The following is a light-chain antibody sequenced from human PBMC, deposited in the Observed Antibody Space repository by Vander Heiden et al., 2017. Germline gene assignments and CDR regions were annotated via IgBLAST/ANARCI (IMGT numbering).Light chain of an antibody. CDR1: QSVSSTY. J-gene: IGKJ1*01. Sequence: DIVLTQSPGTLSLSPGERATLSCRASQSVSSTYLVWYQQKPGQAPRLLIYGASSRATGIPDRFSGSGSGTDFTLTINRLEPEDFAVYYCQQYGSSPRTFGQGTKVEVK. CDR3: QQYGSSPRT. V-gene: IGKV3-20*01. CDR2: GAS.